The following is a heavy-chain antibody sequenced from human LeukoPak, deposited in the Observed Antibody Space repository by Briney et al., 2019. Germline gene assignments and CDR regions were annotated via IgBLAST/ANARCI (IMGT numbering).Heavy chain of an antibody. J-gene: IGHJ4*02. CDR1: GFTFSSYA. Sequence: PGRSLRLSRAASGFTFSSYAMHWVRQAPGKGLEWVAVISYDGSNKYYADSVKGRFTISRDNSKNTLYLQMNSLRAEDTAVYYCARDRRDYGDLIDYWGQGTLVTVSS. D-gene: IGHD4-17*01. CDR2: ISYDGSNK. V-gene: IGHV3-30*04. CDR3: ARDRRDYGDLIDY.